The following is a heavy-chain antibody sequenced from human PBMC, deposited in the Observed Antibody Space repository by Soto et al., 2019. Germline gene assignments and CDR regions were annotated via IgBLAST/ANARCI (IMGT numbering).Heavy chain of an antibody. Sequence: ASVKVSCKASGFTFPSSAVQWVRQARGLRRAWIGWIVVGSGNTNYAQKFQERVTITRDKSTSTVYMKLRSVRYAATYLYSCARETVYCSSSFDYWGQGTLVTVSS. CDR3: ARETVYCSSSFDY. D-gene: IGHD6-6*01. CDR2: IVVGSGNT. CDR1: GFTFPSSA. J-gene: IGHJ4*02. V-gene: IGHV1-58*01.